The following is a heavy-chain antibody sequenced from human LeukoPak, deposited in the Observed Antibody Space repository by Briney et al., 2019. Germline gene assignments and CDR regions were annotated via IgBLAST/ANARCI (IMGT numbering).Heavy chain of an antibody. CDR1: GGSISSGSYY. D-gene: IGHD3-10*01. Sequence: PSQTLSLTCTVSGGSISSGSYYWSWIRQPAGKGLEWIGRIYTSGSTNYNPSLKSRVTISVDTSKNQFSLKLSSVTAADTAVYYCARVAYGSGNEGGGYWGQGTLVTVSS. CDR2: IYTSGST. CDR3: ARVAYGSGNEGGGY. V-gene: IGHV4-61*02. J-gene: IGHJ4*02.